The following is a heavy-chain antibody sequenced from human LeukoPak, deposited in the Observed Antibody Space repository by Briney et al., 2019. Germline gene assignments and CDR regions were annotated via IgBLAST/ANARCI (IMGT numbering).Heavy chain of an antibody. CDR1: GGPISSYY. CDR2: IYYSGST. Sequence: SETLSLTCTVSGGPISSYYWSWIRQPPGKGLEWIGYIYYSGSTNYNPSLKSRVTISVDTSKNQFSLKLSSVTAADTAVYYCARVTSPHAFDIWGQGTMVTVSS. V-gene: IGHV4-59*01. D-gene: IGHD2-21*02. CDR3: ARVTSPHAFDI. J-gene: IGHJ3*02.